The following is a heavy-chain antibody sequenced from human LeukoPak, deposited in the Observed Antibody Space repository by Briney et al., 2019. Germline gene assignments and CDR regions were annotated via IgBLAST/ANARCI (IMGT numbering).Heavy chain of an antibody. CDR2: IYYSGST. CDR1: GGSVRSYY. Sequence: PSETLSLTCTVSGGSVRSYYWSWIRQPPGKGLEWIGYIYYSGSTNYNPSLKSRVTISVDTSKNQFSLQLSSVTAADTAVYYCTRGTVTTYYFDYWGQGTLVTVSS. CDR3: TRGTVTTYYFDY. D-gene: IGHD4-17*01. J-gene: IGHJ4*02. V-gene: IGHV4-59*02.